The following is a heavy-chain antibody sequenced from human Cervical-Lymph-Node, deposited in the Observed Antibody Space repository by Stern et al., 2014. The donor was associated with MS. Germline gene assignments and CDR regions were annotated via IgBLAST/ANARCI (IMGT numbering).Heavy chain of an antibody. Sequence: VQLVESGGGVVQPGNSLRLSCAASGFAFRSYVMHWVRQAPGKGPEWVSLIYYDGSKKFYSDSVKGRFNISRDNSKNMVYLHLNSLRVEDTAVYYCAISSVTVGAPSSWGQGTLVIVSS. V-gene: IGHV3-33*01. CDR2: IYYDGSKK. CDR1: GFAFRSYV. J-gene: IGHJ4*02. D-gene: IGHD2/OR15-2a*01. CDR3: AISSVTVGAPSS.